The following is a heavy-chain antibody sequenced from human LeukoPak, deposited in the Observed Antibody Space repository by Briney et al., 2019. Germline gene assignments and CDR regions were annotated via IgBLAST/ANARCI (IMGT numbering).Heavy chain of an antibody. Sequence: PAGSLRLSCAASGFTVSSNYMSWVRQAPGQGLELVSVIYSGGSTYSADSVKGRFTITRDNSKNTLYLHMNSLRAEDTAVYYCARDGFSSGYPYDAFDIWGQGTMVTVSS. CDR3: ARDGFSSGYPYDAFDI. CDR2: IYSGGST. V-gene: IGHV3-53*01. D-gene: IGHD3-22*01. CDR1: GFTVSSNY. J-gene: IGHJ3*02.